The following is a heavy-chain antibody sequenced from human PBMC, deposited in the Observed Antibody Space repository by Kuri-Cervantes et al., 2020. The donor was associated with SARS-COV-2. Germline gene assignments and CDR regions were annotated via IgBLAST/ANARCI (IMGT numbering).Heavy chain of an antibody. CDR1: ESTFSSYA. CDR3: ARKRNNYDFWSGPIYYFDY. D-gene: IGHD3-3*01. V-gene: IGHV3-30-3*01. CDR2: ISYDGSNK. J-gene: IGHJ4*02. Sequence: GSLRLSCAASESTFSSYAMHWVRQAPGKGLEWVGVISYDGSNKDYADSVKGRFTIPRDNSNNTLYLQMNSLRAEDTAVYYCARKRNNYDFWSGPIYYFDYWGQGTLVTVSS.